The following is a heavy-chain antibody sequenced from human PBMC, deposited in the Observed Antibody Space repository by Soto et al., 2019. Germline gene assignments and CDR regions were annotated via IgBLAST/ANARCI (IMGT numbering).Heavy chain of an antibody. Sequence: ASVKVSCKASGGTFSSYAISWVRQAPGQGLEWMGGIIPIFGTANYAQKLQGRVTITADKSTSTAYMELSSLRSEDTAVYYCARGEIAARPRWFDPWGQGTLVTVSS. D-gene: IGHD6-6*01. CDR2: IIPIFGTA. J-gene: IGHJ5*02. V-gene: IGHV1-69*06. CDR3: ARGEIAARPRWFDP. CDR1: GGTFSSYA.